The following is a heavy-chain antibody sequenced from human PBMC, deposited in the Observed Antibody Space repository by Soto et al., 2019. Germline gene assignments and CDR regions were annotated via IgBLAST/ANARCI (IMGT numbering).Heavy chain of an antibody. J-gene: IGHJ5*02. CDR2: VYYSGSS. CDR1: GDSISGGASF. Sequence: PSETLSLTCIVSGDSISGGASFWSWIRQPPGKGLEWIANVYYSGSSYYNPSLKSRLTISVDTTKNQFSLQLKSMTAADTAVYYCAKLSCTSSTCYFPGWFDPWGQGTLVTVSS. D-gene: IGHD2-2*01. V-gene: IGHV4-31*03. CDR3: AKLSCTSSTCYFPGWFDP.